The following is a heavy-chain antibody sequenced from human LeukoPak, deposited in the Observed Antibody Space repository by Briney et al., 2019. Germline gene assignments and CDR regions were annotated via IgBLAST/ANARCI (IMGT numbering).Heavy chain of an antibody. CDR1: GGSISSSSYY. CDR3: ARDPDYDILTGYAPFDY. D-gene: IGHD3-9*01. Sequence: SETLSLTCTVSGGSISSSSYYWGWIRQPPGKGLEWIGEINHSGSTNYNPSLKSRVTISVDTSKNQFSLKLSSVTAADTAVYYCARDPDYDILTGYAPFDYWGQGTLVTVSS. J-gene: IGHJ4*02. CDR2: INHSGST. V-gene: IGHV4-39*07.